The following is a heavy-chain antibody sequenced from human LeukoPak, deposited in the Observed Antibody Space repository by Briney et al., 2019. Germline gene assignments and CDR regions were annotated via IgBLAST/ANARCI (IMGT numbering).Heavy chain of an antibody. CDR3: ATIGGKRDFHY. Sequence: PGRSLRLSCAASGFTFSSYWMSWVRQAPGKGLEWVANIKQDGSEKYYVDSVKGRFTISRDNAKNSLSLQMNSLRAEDTAVYYCATIGGKRDFHYWGQGTLVTVSS. CDR2: IKQDGSEK. D-gene: IGHD3-16*01. CDR1: GFTFSSYW. V-gene: IGHV3-7*01. J-gene: IGHJ4*02.